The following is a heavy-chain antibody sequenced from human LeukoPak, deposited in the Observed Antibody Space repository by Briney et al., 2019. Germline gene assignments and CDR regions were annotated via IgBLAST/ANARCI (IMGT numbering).Heavy chain of an antibody. Sequence: GGSLRLSCAASGFTFSSYGMHWVRQAPGKGLEWVAVIWYDGSNKYYADSVKGRFTISRDNSKNTLYLQMNSLRAKDTAVYYCARDSVSNYYFDYWGQGTLVTVSS. J-gene: IGHJ4*02. CDR3: ARDSVSNYYFDY. CDR1: GFTFSSYG. D-gene: IGHD4-11*01. CDR2: IWYDGSNK. V-gene: IGHV3-33*01.